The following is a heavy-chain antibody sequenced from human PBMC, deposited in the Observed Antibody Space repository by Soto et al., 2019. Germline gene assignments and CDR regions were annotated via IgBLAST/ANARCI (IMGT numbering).Heavy chain of an antibody. D-gene: IGHD3-9*01. J-gene: IGHJ5*02. CDR2: IIPVLGIV. CDR3: AREKDILTRYSKFWWFDP. V-gene: IGHV1-69*08. CDR1: GGTFSSYS. Sequence: QVQLVQSGAEVKKPGSSVKVSCKASGGTFSSYSINWVRQAPGQGLEWMGRIIPVLGIVNYAQKFQGRVTITADKSTSTAYMELSSLRSEDTAVYYCAREKDILTRYSKFWWFDPWGQGTLVTVSS.